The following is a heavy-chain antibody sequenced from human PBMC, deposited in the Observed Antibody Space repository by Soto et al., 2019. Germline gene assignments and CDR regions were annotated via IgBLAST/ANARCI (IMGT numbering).Heavy chain of an antibody. D-gene: IGHD2-15*01. Sequence: QVQLQQWGAGLLKPSETLSLTCAVYGGSFSGYYWSWIRQPPGKGLEWIGEINHSGSTNYNPSLKRRVTISVDTSKNQFSLKLSSVTAADTAVYYCARGPFRRGYCSGGSCYGFDYWGQGTLVTVSS. CDR3: ARGPFRRGYCSGGSCYGFDY. J-gene: IGHJ4*02. CDR1: GGSFSGYY. V-gene: IGHV4-34*01. CDR2: INHSGST.